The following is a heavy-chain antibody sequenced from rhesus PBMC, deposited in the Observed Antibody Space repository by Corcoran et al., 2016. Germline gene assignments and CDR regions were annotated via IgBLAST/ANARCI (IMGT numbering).Heavy chain of an antibody. CDR2: ISGSGART. D-gene: IGHD4-23*01. V-gene: IGHV4-173*01. J-gene: IGHJ2*01. CDR3: ARDPYSNYGYWYFDI. CDR1: GGSISSKY. Sequence: QLQLQESGPGLVKPSETPSLTCAVSGGSISSKYWSWIRQPPGKGLEWIGRISGSGARTDPTPTPKSRVTISTAPSKTQFSLKLSVVTAANTAVYYCARDPYSNYGYWYFDIWGPGTPITISS.